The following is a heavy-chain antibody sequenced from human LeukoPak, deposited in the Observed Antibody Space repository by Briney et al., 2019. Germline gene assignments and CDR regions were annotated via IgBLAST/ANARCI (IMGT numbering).Heavy chain of an antibody. Sequence: SETLSLTCAVSGGSISRSNWWSWVRQPPGKGLKWIGEIYHSGSTNYNPSLKSRVTISVDKSKNQFSLKLSSVTAADTAVYYCAREDYDDSGAWYFDLWGRGTLVTVSS. CDR3: AREDYDDSGAWYFDL. J-gene: IGHJ2*01. D-gene: IGHD3-3*01. V-gene: IGHV4-4*02. CDR1: GGSISRSNW. CDR2: IYHSGST.